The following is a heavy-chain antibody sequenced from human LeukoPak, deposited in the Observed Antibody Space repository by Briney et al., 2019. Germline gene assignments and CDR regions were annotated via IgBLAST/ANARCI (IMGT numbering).Heavy chain of an antibody. CDR1: GYTFTGYY. D-gene: IGHD1-1*01. Sequence: ASVKVSCKASGYTFTGYYMHWVRQAPGQGLEWMGWINPNSGGTNYAQKFQGRVTMTRDTSISTAYMELSRLRSDDTAVYYCARRSAFRWNSREGFDYWGQGTLVTVSS. J-gene: IGHJ4*02. V-gene: IGHV1-2*02. CDR3: ARRSAFRWNSREGFDY. CDR2: INPNSGGT.